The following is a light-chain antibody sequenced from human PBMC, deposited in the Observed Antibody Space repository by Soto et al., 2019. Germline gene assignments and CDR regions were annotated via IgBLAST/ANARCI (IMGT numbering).Light chain of an antibody. J-gene: IGKJ4*01. CDR3: QQANTFALT. CDR2: KAS. V-gene: IGKV1-5*03. CDR1: QTISSW. Sequence: DIQMTQSPSTLSGSVGDRVTITCRASQTISSWLAWYQQKPGEAPKLLIYKASTLKSGVPSRFSGSGTGTEFTLTISSLQPEEFATYYCQQANTFALTFCGGTKVDIK.